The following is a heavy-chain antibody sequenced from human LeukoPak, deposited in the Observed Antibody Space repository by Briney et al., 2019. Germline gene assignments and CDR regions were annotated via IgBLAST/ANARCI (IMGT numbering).Heavy chain of an antibody. V-gene: IGHV3-23*01. J-gene: IGHJ2*01. CDR1: GFTFTSYA. CDR3: AKPRALTTGVGRYFDL. CDR2: INGGGEDT. D-gene: IGHD1-1*01. Sequence: GGSLRLSCAASGFTFTSYAMSWIRQAPGKGLEWVSAINGGGEDTSYPDSVKGRFTISRDNSKNTLYLQMNSLRAEDTAIYYCAKPRALTTGVGRYFDLWGRGTLVTVSS.